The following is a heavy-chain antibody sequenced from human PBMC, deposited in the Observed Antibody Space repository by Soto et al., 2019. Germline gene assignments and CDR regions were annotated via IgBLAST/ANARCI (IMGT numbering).Heavy chain of an antibody. CDR3: VRVVVGATLDDY. Sequence: ASVKVSCKASGYTFTGYYMHWVRQAPGQGLEWMGWINPNSGGPNYAQKFQGRVTMTRDTSISTAYMELSRLISDDTAVYYGVRVVVGATLDDYWGQGTLVTVSS. CDR1: GYTFTGYY. CDR2: INPNSGGP. V-gene: IGHV1-2*02. J-gene: IGHJ4*02. D-gene: IGHD1-26*01.